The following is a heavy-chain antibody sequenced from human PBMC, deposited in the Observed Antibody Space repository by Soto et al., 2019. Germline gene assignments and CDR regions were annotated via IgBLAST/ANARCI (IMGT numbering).Heavy chain of an antibody. CDR1: GFSLNSGGVG. CDR2: IYSDDDR. V-gene: IGHV2-5*02. D-gene: IGHD3-9*01. J-gene: IGHJ2*01. Sequence: QITLKEAGPTLVKTTETLTLTCTLSGFSLNSGGVGVGWIRQPPGGALEWLALIYSDDDRRYSPSLKSRLSIMKDASRNHVVLTMTHMDPVDTATYYCGRRADILTSYSQNNCFFDLWGRGTLVTVSS. CDR3: GRRADILTSYSQNNCFFDL.